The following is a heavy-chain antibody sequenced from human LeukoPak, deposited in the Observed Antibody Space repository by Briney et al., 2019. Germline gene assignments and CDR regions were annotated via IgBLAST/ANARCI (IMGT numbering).Heavy chain of an antibody. J-gene: IGHJ4*02. CDR1: GFTFDDYA. D-gene: IGHD3-10*01. V-gene: IGHV3-9*01. CDR3: AKDNRRMVRGPFDY. CDR2: ISWNSGTI. Sequence: PGGSLRLSCAASGFTFDDYAMHWVRQAPGKGLEWVSGISWNSGTIGYADSVKGRFTISRDNAKNSLYLQMNSLRAEDTALYYCAKDNRRMVRGPFDYWGQGTLVTVSS.